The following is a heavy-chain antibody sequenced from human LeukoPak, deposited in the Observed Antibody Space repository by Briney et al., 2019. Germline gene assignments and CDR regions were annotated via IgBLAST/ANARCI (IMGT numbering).Heavy chain of an antibody. CDR2: IIPILGIA. CDR1: GGTFSSYA. V-gene: IGHV1-69*04. Sequence: SVKVSCKASGGTFSSYAISWARQAPGQGLEWMGRIIPILGIANYAQKFQGRVTITADKSTSTAYMELSSLRSEDTAVYYCARAGDSSGYLHGYYFDYWGQGTLVTVSS. D-gene: IGHD3-22*01. J-gene: IGHJ4*02. CDR3: ARAGDSSGYLHGYYFDY.